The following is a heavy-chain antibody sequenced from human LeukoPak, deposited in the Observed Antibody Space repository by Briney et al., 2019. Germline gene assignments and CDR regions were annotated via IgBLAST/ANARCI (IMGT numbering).Heavy chain of an antibody. CDR1: GFTFSSYA. D-gene: IGHD4-11*01. J-gene: IGHJ4*02. V-gene: IGHV3-64*01. CDR3: ARAMGPPYSNYVFDY. CDR2: ISSNGGST. Sequence: PGGSLRLSCAASGFTFSSYAMHWVRQAPGKGLEYVSAISSNGGSTYYANSVKGRFTISRDNSKNTLYLQMGSLRAEDMAVYYCARAMGPPYSNYVFDYWGQGTLVTVSS.